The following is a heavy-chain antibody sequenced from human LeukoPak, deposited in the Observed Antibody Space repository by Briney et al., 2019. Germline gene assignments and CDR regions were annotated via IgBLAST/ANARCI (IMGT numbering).Heavy chain of an antibody. J-gene: IGHJ4*02. Sequence: GGSLRLSCAASGFTFSSYSMNWARQAPGKGLEWVSYISSSSSTIYYADSVKGRFTISRDNAKNILYLQMNSLRDEDTAVYYCARGYRTPGGYYYFDYWGQGTLVTVSS. CDR1: GFTFSSYS. CDR2: ISSSSSTI. V-gene: IGHV3-48*02. CDR3: ARGYRTPGGYYYFDY. D-gene: IGHD3-10*01.